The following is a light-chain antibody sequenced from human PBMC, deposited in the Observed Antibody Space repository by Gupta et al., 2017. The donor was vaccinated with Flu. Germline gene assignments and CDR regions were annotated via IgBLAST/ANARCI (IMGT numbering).Light chain of an antibody. Sequence: QVVVTQSPSASASLGASVKLTCTLTSSHSTYAIAWHQQQPEKGPRYLMTVKCGGSHTKGDRIPDRFSSSSSVADPSLTISILQAEEEADYYCQPWDTGVRVVFGGGTKLTVL. J-gene: IGLJ2*01. CDR3: QPWDTGVRVV. V-gene: IGLV4-69*01. CDR2: VKCGGSH. CDR1: SSHSTYA.